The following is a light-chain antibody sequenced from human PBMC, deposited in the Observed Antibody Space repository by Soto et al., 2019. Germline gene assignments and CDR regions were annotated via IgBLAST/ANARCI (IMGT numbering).Light chain of an antibody. Sequence: QSALTQPTSVSGSPGQSITISCTGNSNDIGSYDYVSWYQQHPGKAPRLLIHGVRNRPSGISSRFSGSKSGYTASLTVSGLQTEDEAFYYCSSSAGIYHYLVFGGGTKLTVL. V-gene: IGLV2-14*01. CDR2: GVR. J-gene: IGLJ3*02. CDR3: SSSAGIYHYLV. CDR1: SNDIGSYDY.